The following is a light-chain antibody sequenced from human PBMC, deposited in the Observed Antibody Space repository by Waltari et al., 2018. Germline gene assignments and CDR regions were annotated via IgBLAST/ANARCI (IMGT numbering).Light chain of an antibody. CDR3: SSYTSSSTLPLYV. CDR2: DVS. J-gene: IGLJ1*01. CDR1: SGAVSGYHS. V-gene: IGLV2-14*01. Sequence: QSVLTQPASVTGPPGHPIAMPCTLLSGAVSGYHSVSWCLQYPGKAPKLMIYDVSKRPSGVSNRFSGSKSGNTASLTISGLQAEDEADYYCSSYTSSSTLPLYVFGTGTKVTVL.